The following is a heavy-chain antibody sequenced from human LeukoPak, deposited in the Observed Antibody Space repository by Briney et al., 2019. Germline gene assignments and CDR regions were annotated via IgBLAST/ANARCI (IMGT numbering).Heavy chain of an antibody. CDR3: ARERSGYSLFDY. CDR1: GYSISSGHY. D-gene: IGHD3-22*01. J-gene: IGHJ4*02. CDR2: IYHSGST. V-gene: IGHV4-38-2*02. Sequence: SSETLSLTCTVSGYSISSGHYWGWIRQPPGKGLEWIGSIYHSGSTYYNPSLKSRVTISVDTSKNQFSLKLSSVTAADTAVYYCARERSGYSLFDYWGQGTLVTVSS.